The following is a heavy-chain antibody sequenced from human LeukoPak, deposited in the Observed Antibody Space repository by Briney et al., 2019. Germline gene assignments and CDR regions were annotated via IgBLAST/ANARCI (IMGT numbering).Heavy chain of an antibody. CDR2: ISWNSGSI. Sequence: GGSLRLSCAASGFTFDDYAMHWVRQAPGKGLEWVSGISWNSGSIGYADSVKGRITISRDNAKNSLYLQMNSLRAEDTALYYCAKDRHGDYSPDFDYWGQGTLVTVSS. CDR3: AKDRHGDYSPDFDY. D-gene: IGHD4-17*01. V-gene: IGHV3-9*01. CDR1: GFTFDDYA. J-gene: IGHJ4*02.